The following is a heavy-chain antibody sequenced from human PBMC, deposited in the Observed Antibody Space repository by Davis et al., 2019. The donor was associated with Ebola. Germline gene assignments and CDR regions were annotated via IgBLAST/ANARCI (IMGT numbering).Heavy chain of an antibody. CDR1: GFTFSHYG. D-gene: IGHD3-10*01. V-gene: IGHV3-23*01. CDR3: AKWSDADSGIGNPLFD. Sequence: GGSLRLSCAASGFTFSHYGMHWVRQAPGKGLEWVSLSAGGGTTYYADSVKGRFSISRDNSKNTLYLQMNSLRVEDTAVYYCAKWSDADSGIGNPLFDWGQGTLVTVSS. CDR2: SAGGGTT. J-gene: IGHJ4*02.